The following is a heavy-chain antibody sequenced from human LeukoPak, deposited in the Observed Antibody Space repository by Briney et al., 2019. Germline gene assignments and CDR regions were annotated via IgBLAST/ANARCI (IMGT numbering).Heavy chain of an antibody. CDR2: ISGSGGST. V-gene: IGHV3-23*01. J-gene: IGHJ6*03. Sequence: GGSLRLSCAASGFTFSSYAMSWVRQAPRKGLEWVSAISGSGGSTYYADSVKGRFTISRDNSKNTLYLQMNSLRAEDTAVYYCAKGGVGPYYYYYMDVWGKGTTVTVSS. CDR1: GFTFSSYA. D-gene: IGHD6-25*01. CDR3: AKGGVGPYYYYYMDV.